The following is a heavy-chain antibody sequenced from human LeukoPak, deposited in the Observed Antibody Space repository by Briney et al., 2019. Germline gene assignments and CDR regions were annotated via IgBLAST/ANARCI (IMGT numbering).Heavy chain of an antibody. V-gene: IGHV4-39*07. CDR2: IYHSGST. Sequence: SETLSLTCAVSGGSISSNSYYWGWIRQPPGKGLEWIGSIYHSGSTYYNPSLKSRVTISVDTSKNQFSLKLSSVTAADTAVYYCARKITMIVVVRDDWFDPWGQGTLVTVSS. J-gene: IGHJ5*02. CDR1: GGSISSNSYY. D-gene: IGHD3-22*01. CDR3: ARKITMIVVVRDDWFDP.